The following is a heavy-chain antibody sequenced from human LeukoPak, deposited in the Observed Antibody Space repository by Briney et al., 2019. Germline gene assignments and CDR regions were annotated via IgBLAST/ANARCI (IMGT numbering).Heavy chain of an antibody. D-gene: IGHD6-19*01. J-gene: IGHJ4*02. Sequence: GGSLRLSCGASGFTFTTHWIHWVRKAPGKGLEWVSSISSSSSYIYYADSVKGRFTISRDNAKNSLYLQMNSLRAEDTAVYYCAGPTIAVAGTGDYWGQGTLVTVSS. CDR1: GFTFTTHW. CDR2: ISSSSSYI. CDR3: AGPTIAVAGTGDY. V-gene: IGHV3-21*01.